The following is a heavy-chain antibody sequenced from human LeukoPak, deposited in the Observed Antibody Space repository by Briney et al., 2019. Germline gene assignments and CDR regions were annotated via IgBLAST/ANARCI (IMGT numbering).Heavy chain of an antibody. CDR3: TMDRGTYNCLDP. CDR2: IDKEIKTYETTT. V-gene: IGHV3-73*01. Sequence: GGSLRLSFAAPGFTLSGSAVHWVRQASGKGLEWVGHIDKEIKTYETTTAYAASVRGRFTISRDDSKNTAYLQMDSLKTEDTALYYCTMDRGTYNCLDPWGQGALVTVSS. J-gene: IGHJ5*02. D-gene: IGHD2-2*03. CDR1: GFTLSGSA.